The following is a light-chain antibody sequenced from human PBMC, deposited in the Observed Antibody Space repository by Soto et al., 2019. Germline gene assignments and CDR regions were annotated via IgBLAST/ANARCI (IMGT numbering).Light chain of an antibody. Sequence: DIQMTQSPSTLSASVGDRVTITCRASQSISSWLAWYQQKPGKAPTFLIYKASTLQSGVPSRFSGSGSGTEFTLAISSLQPDDFATYYCPPYNDNWTFGQRTQVEIK. CDR3: PPYNDNWT. V-gene: IGKV1-5*03. J-gene: IGKJ1*01. CDR1: QSISSW. CDR2: KAS.